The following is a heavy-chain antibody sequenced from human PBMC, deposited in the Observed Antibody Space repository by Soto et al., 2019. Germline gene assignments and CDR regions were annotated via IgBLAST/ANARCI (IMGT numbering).Heavy chain of an antibody. D-gene: IGHD3-3*01. CDR2: IDPSDSYT. Sequence: GASLKISCNGSGYSFTSYWISWVRQMPGKGLEWMGRIDPSDSYTNYSPSFQGHVTISADKSISTAYLQWSSLKASDTAMYYCASTIFYYGMDGWGQGTKVTVSS. CDR1: GYSFTSYW. V-gene: IGHV5-10-1*01. J-gene: IGHJ6*02. CDR3: ASTIFYYGMDG.